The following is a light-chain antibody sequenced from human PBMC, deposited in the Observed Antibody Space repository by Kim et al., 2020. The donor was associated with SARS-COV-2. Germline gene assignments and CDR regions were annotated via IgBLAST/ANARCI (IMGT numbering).Light chain of an antibody. CDR2: DDS. Sequence: GQRVTSSCSGSSSTLGGNYVYWYQQLPGTAPKLLLYDDSHRPSGVPDRFSGSKAGTSASLAISGLQSEDEADYYCATWDDSLIGMLFGGGTQLTVL. J-gene: IGLJ2*01. CDR1: SSTLGGNY. CDR3: ATWDDSLIGML. V-gene: IGLV1-47*02.